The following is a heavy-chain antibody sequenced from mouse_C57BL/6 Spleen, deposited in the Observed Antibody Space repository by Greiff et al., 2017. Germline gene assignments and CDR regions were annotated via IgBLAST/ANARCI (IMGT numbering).Heavy chain of an antibody. CDR3: ARIEGPSNYGGWYFDV. J-gene: IGHJ1*03. D-gene: IGHD2-5*01. CDR1: GFSLSTFGMG. V-gene: IGHV8-8*01. Sequence: QVTLKVSGPGILQPSQTLSLTCSFSGFSLSTFGMGVGWIRQPSGKGLEWLAPIWWDDDKYYNPALQSRLTISKDTSKNQVFLKIANVDTADTATYYCARIEGPSNYGGWYFDVWGTGTTVTVSS. CDR2: IWWDDDK.